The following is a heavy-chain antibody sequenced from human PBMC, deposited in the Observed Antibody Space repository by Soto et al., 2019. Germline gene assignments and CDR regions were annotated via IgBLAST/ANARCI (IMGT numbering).Heavy chain of an antibody. Sequence: QVQLVESGGGVVPPGRSLKLSCIASGFAFGSHAMHWVRQVSGKGLEWVAVISHDGQNQYYRESVKGRFTISRDNSKNSLFLEVHSLRVEDTAVYYCARERADIVVAPVATSGMDVWGQGTAVTVSS. J-gene: IGHJ6*02. CDR1: GFAFGSHA. CDR3: ARERADIVVAPVATSGMDV. CDR2: ISHDGQNQ. D-gene: IGHD2-2*01. V-gene: IGHV3-30*03.